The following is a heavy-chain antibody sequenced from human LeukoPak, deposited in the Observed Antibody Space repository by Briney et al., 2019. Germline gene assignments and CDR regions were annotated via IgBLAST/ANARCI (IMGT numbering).Heavy chain of an antibody. D-gene: IGHD3-16*01. CDR1: GYTFTGYY. CDR2: INPNSGGT. Sequence: ASVKVSCKASGYTFTGYYMHWVRQAPGQGLEWMGWINPNSGGTNYAQKFQGRVTMTRDTSISTAYMELSRLRSDDTAVYYCARDGSNGDYATFDYWGQGTLVTVSS. J-gene: IGHJ4*02. CDR3: ARDGSNGDYATFDY. V-gene: IGHV1-2*02.